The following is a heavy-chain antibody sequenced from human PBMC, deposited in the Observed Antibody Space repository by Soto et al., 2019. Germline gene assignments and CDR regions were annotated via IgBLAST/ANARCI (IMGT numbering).Heavy chain of an antibody. Sequence: PGGSLRLSCAASGFTFSINSMAWVRQAPGRGLEWVSSTTDSGGSSYYADSVRGRFTISRDNSKNTLYLQMNSLRAEDTAVYYCARDMYSSSWYWFDPWGQGTLVTVSS. J-gene: IGHJ5*02. CDR2: TTDSGGSS. CDR1: GFTFSINS. CDR3: ARDMYSSSWYWFDP. D-gene: IGHD6-13*01. V-gene: IGHV3-23*01.